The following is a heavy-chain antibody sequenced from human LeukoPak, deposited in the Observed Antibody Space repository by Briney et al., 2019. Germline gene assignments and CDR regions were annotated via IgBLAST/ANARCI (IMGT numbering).Heavy chain of an antibody. J-gene: IGHJ4*02. CDR1: GFTFSSYA. CDR2: ISGSGGST. D-gene: IGHD6-19*01. V-gene: IGHV3-23*01. CDR3: AKADSSGWYGLTFCDY. Sequence: GGSLRLSCAASGFTFSSYAMSWVRQAPGKGLEWVSAISGSGGSTYYADSVKGRFTISRDNSKNTLYLQMNSLRAEDTAVCYCAKADSSGWYGLTFCDYWGQGTLVTVSS.